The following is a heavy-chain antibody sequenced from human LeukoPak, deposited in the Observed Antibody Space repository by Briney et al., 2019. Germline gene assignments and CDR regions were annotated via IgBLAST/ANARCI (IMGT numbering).Heavy chain of an antibody. CDR1: GFTFSDYY. Sequence: GRSLRLSCAASGFTFSDYYMSWIRQAPGEGLEWVSYISSSGSTIYYADSVKGRFTISRDNAKNSLYLQMNSLRAEDTAVYYCARDDSSGYCDYWGQGTLVTVSS. CDR3: ARDDSSGYCDY. J-gene: IGHJ4*02. CDR2: ISSSGSTI. D-gene: IGHD3-22*01. V-gene: IGHV3-11*01.